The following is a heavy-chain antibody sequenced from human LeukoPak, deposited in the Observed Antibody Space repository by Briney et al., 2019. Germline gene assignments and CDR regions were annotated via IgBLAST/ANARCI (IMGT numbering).Heavy chain of an antibody. V-gene: IGHV3-7*03. CDR1: GFTFSSYW. Sequence: GGSLRLSCAASGFTFSSYWMSWVRQAPGKGLEWVANIKQGGSEKYYLDSVKGRFTISRDNAKNSLYLQMNSLRAEDTAVYYCARGPPSTRYCSSTSCYLVYWGQGTLVTVSS. CDR3: ARGPPSTRYCSSTSCYLVY. CDR2: IKQGGSEK. J-gene: IGHJ4*02. D-gene: IGHD2-2*01.